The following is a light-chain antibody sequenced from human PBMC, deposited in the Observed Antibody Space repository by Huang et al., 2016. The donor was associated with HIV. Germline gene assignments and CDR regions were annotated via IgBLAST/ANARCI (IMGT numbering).Light chain of an antibody. Sequence: EIVMTQSPATLSVSPGQRVTLSCRANRSVSTNLAWYQQRHGQAPRPLIYGSSTSAPCIPARFSGSGSGTDFSLTISSLQSEDFALYYCHQYNNWLLSFGGGTRV. J-gene: IGKJ4*01. CDR1: RSVSTN. V-gene: IGKV3-15*01. CDR3: HQYNNWLLS. CDR2: GSS.